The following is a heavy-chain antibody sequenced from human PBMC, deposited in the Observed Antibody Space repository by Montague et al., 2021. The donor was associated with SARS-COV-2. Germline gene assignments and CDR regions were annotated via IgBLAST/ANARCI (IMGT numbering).Heavy chain of an antibody. V-gene: IGHV3-33*01. Sequence: SLRLSCAASGFIFSSYGMHWVRQASGKGLEWVAHIWYDGSNENYVDSVKGRFTISRDNFKNTLYLQMSSLRAEDTAIYYCARGSVGGYYFDYWGQGTLVTVSS. J-gene: IGHJ4*02. D-gene: IGHD1-26*01. CDR1: GFIFSSYG. CDR3: ARGSVGGYYFDY. CDR2: IWYDGSNE.